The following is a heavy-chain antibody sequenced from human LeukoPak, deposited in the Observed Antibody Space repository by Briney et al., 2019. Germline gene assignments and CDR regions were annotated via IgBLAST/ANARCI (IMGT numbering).Heavy chain of an antibody. Sequence: GGSLRLSCAASGFAFSSYAMSWVRQAPGKGLEWVSVIGGSGGRTYFADSVKGRFTISRDNSKNTLYLQMNSLRAEDTAVYYCAKPSWRQRTTVGYYYYYGMDVWGQGTTVTVSS. V-gene: IGHV3-23*01. CDR2: IGGSGGRT. CDR3: AKPSWRQRTTVGYYYYYGMDV. D-gene: IGHD1/OR15-1a*01. CDR1: GFAFSSYA. J-gene: IGHJ6*02.